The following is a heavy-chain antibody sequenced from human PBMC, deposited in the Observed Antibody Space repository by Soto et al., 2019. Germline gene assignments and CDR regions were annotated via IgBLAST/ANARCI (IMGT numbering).Heavy chain of an antibody. CDR3: ARQYYDSSGSPYWYFDL. CDR1: GYTFTGYY. Sequence: ASVKVSCKASGYTFTGYYMHWVRQAPGQGLEWMRWINPNSGGTNYAQKFQGWVTMTRDTSISTAYMELSRLRSDDTAVYYCARQYYDSSGSPYWYFDLWGRGTLVTVSS. D-gene: IGHD3-22*01. V-gene: IGHV1-2*04. J-gene: IGHJ2*01. CDR2: INPNSGGT.